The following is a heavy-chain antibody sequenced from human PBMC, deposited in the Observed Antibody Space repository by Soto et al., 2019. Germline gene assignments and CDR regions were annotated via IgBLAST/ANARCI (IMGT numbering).Heavy chain of an antibody. CDR3: ARHGAAIWLGY. V-gene: IGHV5-10-1*01. CDR2: IDPSDSYI. CDR1: GYTFSGHW. J-gene: IGHJ4*02. Sequence: GESLRISCKTSGYTFSGHWISWVRQVPGKGLQWMGNIDPSDSYINYNPAFRGHVTFSVDKSNSTAYLHWRSLGPSDTAIYYCARHGAAIWLGYWGQGTLVTVSS. D-gene: IGHD6-19*01.